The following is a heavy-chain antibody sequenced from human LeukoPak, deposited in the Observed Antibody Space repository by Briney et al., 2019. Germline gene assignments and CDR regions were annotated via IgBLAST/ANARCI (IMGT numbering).Heavy chain of an antibody. CDR2: INHSGST. V-gene: IGHV4-34*01. CDR3: ARTYSSGFPY. CDR1: GFTFSSYA. D-gene: IGHD6-19*01. Sequence: GSLRLACAASGFTFSSYAMSWVRQPPGKGLEWIGEINHSGSTNYNPSLKSRVTISVDTSKNQFSLKLSSVTAADTAVYYCARTYSSGFPYWGQGTLVTVSS. J-gene: IGHJ4*02.